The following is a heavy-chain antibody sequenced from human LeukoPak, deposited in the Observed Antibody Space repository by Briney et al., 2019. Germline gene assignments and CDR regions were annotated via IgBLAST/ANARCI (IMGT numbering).Heavy chain of an antibody. CDR2: IYSGGST. V-gene: IGHV3-53*01. Sequence: PGGSLRLSCAASGFTVSSNYMSWVRQAPGKGLEWVSVIYSGGSTYYADSVKGRFTISRDNSKNTLYLQVNSLRAEDTAVYYCARGPYDSSGYYYNWGQGTLVTVSS. J-gene: IGHJ4*02. CDR1: GFTVSSNY. D-gene: IGHD3-22*01. CDR3: ARGPYDSSGYYYN.